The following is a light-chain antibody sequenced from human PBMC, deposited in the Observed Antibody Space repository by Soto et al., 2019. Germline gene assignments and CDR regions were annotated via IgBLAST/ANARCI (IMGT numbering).Light chain of an antibody. CDR1: QSISSY. CDR2: AAF. J-gene: IGKJ5*01. CDR3: QQSYSTPIT. Sequence: DIQMTQSPSSLSASVGDRVTITCRASQSISSYLNWYQQKPGKAPKLLIYAAFSLQSGVPSRFSGSGSGTDFTLTISSLQPEDFATYYCQQSYSTPITFGQGTRWRL. V-gene: IGKV1-39*01.